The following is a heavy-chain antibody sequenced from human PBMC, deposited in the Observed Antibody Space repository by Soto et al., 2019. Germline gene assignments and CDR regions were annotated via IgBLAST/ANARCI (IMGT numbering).Heavy chain of an antibody. Sequence: GGSLRLSCAASGFTFSSYGMHWVRQAPGKGLEWVAVIWYDGSNKYYADSVKGRFTISRDNSKNTLYLQMNSLRAEDTAVYYCARSPGFGELYYYYGMDVWGQGTTVTVSS. CDR2: IWYDGSNK. D-gene: IGHD3-10*01. J-gene: IGHJ6*02. CDR3: ARSPGFGELYYYYGMDV. V-gene: IGHV3-33*01. CDR1: GFTFSSYG.